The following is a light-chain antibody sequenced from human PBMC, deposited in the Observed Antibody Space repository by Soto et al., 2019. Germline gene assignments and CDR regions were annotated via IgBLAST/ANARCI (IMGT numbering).Light chain of an antibody. CDR3: QQYNDWLWT. V-gene: IGKV3-15*01. Sequence: EKMLTQSPATLSASPGERVTLSCRATQSVTYNLAWYQQKPGQAPSLLIYGASTRTTGIPARFSGRGSGTEFTLTITSLQSEDFAVYYCQQYNDWLWTFGQGTKVEIK. CDR1: QSVTYN. CDR2: GAS. J-gene: IGKJ1*01.